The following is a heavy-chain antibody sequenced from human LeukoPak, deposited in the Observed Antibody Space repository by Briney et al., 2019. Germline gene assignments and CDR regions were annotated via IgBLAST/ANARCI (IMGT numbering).Heavy chain of an antibody. Sequence: KSSETLSLTCAVYGGSFSGYYWNWIRQPPGKGLEWIGEINHSGSTNYNPSLKSRVTISVDTSKNQFSLMLSSVTAADTAVYYCARGKPSSAAVDYWGQGTLVTVSS. CDR3: ARGKPSSAAVDY. J-gene: IGHJ4*02. CDR2: INHSGST. CDR1: GGSFSGYY. D-gene: IGHD6-13*01. V-gene: IGHV4-34*01.